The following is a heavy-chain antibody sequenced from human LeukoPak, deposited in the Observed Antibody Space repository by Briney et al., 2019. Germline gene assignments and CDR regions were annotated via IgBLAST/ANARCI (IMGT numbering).Heavy chain of an antibody. V-gene: IGHV3-23*01. J-gene: IGHJ4*02. Sequence: GGSLRLPCAASGFTFSSYAMSWVRQAPGKGLEWVSAMSGSGGSTYYADSVKGRFTISRDNSKNTLYLQMNSLRAEDAAVYYCAKEELGDYGDPFDYWGQGTLVTVSS. CDR1: GFTFSSYA. CDR3: AKEELGDYGDPFDY. CDR2: MSGSGGST. D-gene: IGHD4-17*01.